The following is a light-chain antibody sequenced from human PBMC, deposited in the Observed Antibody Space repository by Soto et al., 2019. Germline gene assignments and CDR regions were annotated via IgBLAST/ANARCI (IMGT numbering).Light chain of an antibody. CDR1: QSISGY. V-gene: IGKV3-11*01. CDR3: QQRSNWPHSIT. J-gene: IGKJ5*01. Sequence: IVLPQSPATLSFSPGERATVSCRASQSISGYLAWYQQKPGQAPRLLIYDASNRATGIPARFSGSGSETDFTLTISSLDPEDFAVYYCQQRSNWPHSITFGQGTRLEIK. CDR2: DAS.